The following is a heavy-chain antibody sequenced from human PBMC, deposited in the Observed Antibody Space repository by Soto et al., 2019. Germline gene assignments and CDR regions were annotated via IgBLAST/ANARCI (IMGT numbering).Heavy chain of an antibody. CDR2: ISGNTGKT. J-gene: IGHJ5*02. CDR3: ARDWNCSNTRCQNCFDP. V-gene: IGHV1-18*01. CDR1: GYTFISYG. D-gene: IGHD2-2*01. Sequence: QVQLVQSGAEVTEPGASVKVSCKASGYTFISYGVSWVRQAPGQGLEWMGWISGNTGKTNYAQNLQGRVTMTTDTSTSTAYRELRSLRSDDTAVYYCARDWNCSNTRCQNCFDPWGQGTLVTVSS.